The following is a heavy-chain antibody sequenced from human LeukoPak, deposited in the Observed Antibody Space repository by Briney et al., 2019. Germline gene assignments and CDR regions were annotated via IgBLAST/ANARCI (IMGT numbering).Heavy chain of an antibody. Sequence: GGSLRLSCAASGFTFSGSTMNWVRQAPGKGLEWVSSISGSGGSTYYADSVKGRFTISRDNSRNMLFLQMNSLRADDTAVYYCAKDLVVGALDYWGQGTLVTVSS. J-gene: IGHJ4*02. CDR2: ISGSGGST. V-gene: IGHV3-23*01. D-gene: IGHD1-26*01. CDR1: GFTFSGST. CDR3: AKDLVVGALDY.